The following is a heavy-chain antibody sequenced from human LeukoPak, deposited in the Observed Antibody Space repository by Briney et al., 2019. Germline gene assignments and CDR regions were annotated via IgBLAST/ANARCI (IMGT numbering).Heavy chain of an antibody. Sequence: GGSLRLSCAASGFTLSSYAMTWVRQTPGKGLQWVSAVSGSAAHTYYADSVKGRFTISRDNSKNTLYLQMNSLRAEDTAVYYCARAKPKNMVRGLIMRRESRYYFDYWGQGTLVTVSS. J-gene: IGHJ4*02. CDR1: GFTLSSYA. V-gene: IGHV3-23*01. CDR3: ARAKPKNMVRGLIMRRESRYYFDY. D-gene: IGHD3-10*01. CDR2: VSGSAAHT.